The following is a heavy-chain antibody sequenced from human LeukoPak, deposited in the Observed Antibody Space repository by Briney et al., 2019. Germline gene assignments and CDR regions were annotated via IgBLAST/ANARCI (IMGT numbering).Heavy chain of an antibody. CDR2: IYYSGST. V-gene: IGHV4-39*01. CDR3: ARHIPPSNYADY. Sequence: SETLSLTCTVSGGSISSSSYYWGWIRQPPGKGLEWIGSIYYSGSTYYNPSLKSRITISVDTSKNQFSLKLSSVTAADTAVYYCARHIPPSNYADYWGQGTLVTVSS. CDR1: GGSISSSSYY. J-gene: IGHJ4*02. D-gene: IGHD2-2*02.